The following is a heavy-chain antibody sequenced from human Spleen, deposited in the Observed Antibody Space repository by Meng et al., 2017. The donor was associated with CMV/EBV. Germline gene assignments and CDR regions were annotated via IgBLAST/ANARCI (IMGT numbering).Heavy chain of an antibody. CDR2: ISGSGGST. D-gene: IGHD3-22*01. CDR1: GFTFSSYA. V-gene: IGHV3-23*01. CDR3: ARDLDPHYYDGGRAFDI. Sequence: GESLKISCAASGFTFSSYAMNWVRQAPGKGLEWVSAISGSGGSTYYADSVKGRFTISRDNSKNTLYLQMNSLRAEDTAVYYCARDLDPHYYDGGRAFDIWGLGTMVTVSS. J-gene: IGHJ3*02.